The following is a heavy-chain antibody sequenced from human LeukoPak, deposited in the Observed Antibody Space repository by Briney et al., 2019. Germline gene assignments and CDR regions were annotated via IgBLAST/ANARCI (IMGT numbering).Heavy chain of an antibody. V-gene: IGHV3-23*01. D-gene: IGHD3-22*01. CDR2: ISGSGGST. J-gene: IGHJ4*02. Sequence: GGSLRLSCAASGFTFSSYAMSWVRQAPGKGLQWVSGISGSGGSTYYADSVKGRLTISRDNAKNSLYLQMNSLRAEDTALYYCARGYYYDSSGYPGDYWGQGTLVTVSS. CDR3: ARGYYYDSSGYPGDY. CDR1: GFTFSSYA.